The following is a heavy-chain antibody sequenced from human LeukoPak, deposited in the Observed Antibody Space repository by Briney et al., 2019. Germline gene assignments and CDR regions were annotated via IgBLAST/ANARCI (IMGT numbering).Heavy chain of an antibody. V-gene: IGHV1-8*01. Sequence: ASVKVSCKASGYSFTTYDINWVRQATGQGLEWMGWMNPNSGNTGYAQRFQGRVTVTRDTSTSTVHMELSGLRSEDTAVYYCARLTTIFGVVRSLSYWGQGTLVTVSS. D-gene: IGHD3-3*01. J-gene: IGHJ4*02. CDR1: GYSFTTYD. CDR2: MNPNSGNT. CDR3: ARLTTIFGVVRSLSY.